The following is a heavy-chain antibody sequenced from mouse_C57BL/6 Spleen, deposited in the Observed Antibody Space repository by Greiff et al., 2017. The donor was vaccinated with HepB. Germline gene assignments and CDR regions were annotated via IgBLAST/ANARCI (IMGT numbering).Heavy chain of an antibody. CDR3: ARWGDGQLRLWFAY. D-gene: IGHD3-2*02. Sequence: QVQLQQPGAELVKPGASVKLSCKASGYTFTSYWMQWVNQRPGQGLEWIGEIDPSDSYTNYNQKFKGKATLTVDTSSSTAYMQLSSLTSEDSAVYYCARWGDGQLRLWFAYWGQGTLVTVSA. J-gene: IGHJ3*01. CDR1: GYTFTSYW. V-gene: IGHV1-50*01. CDR2: IDPSDSYT.